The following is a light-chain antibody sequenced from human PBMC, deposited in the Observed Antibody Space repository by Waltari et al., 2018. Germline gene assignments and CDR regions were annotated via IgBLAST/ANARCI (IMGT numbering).Light chain of an antibody. CDR1: PSINNW. J-gene: IGKJ5*01. V-gene: IGKV1-5*03. Sequence: DIQMTQSPSTLSASVGDRVTIPCRASPSINNWVAWYQEKPEKAPKLLYDKASNLSSGVPARFSGSGSGTEFTLTINSLQPDDFATYYCQQYDTFSVTFGQGTRLEIK. CDR2: KAS. CDR3: QQYDTFSVT.